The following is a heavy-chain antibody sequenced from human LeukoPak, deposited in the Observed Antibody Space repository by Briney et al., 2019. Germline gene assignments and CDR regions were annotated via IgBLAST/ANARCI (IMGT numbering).Heavy chain of an antibody. Sequence: GSLRLSCAASGFTVSSNYMSWVRQAPGKGLEWVSVIYSGGSTYYADSVKGRFTISRDNSKNTLYLQMNSLRAEDTAVYYCAKDLGVRYFDWLIPGSDYWGQGTLVTVSS. J-gene: IGHJ4*02. V-gene: IGHV3-66*01. CDR1: GFTVSSNY. D-gene: IGHD3-9*01. CDR3: AKDLGVRYFDWLIPGSDY. CDR2: IYSGGST.